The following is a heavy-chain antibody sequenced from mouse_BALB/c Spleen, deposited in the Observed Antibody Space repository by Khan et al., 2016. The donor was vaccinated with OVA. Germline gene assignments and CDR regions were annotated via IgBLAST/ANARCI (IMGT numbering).Heavy chain of an antibody. J-gene: IGHJ4*01. CDR2: IAPGSGST. V-gene: IGHV1S41*01. Sequence: DLVMPGAAVTLSCKASGYTFTSYWINWIQQRPGQGLEWIGRIAPGSGSTSYHDMFKGKATLPVDASSSTAYIQLRSLSSEDSGVYFCARSNYDGSGLYAMDYWGQGTSVTVSS. D-gene: IGHD1-1*01. CDR1: GYTFTSYW. CDR3: ARSNYDGSGLYAMDY.